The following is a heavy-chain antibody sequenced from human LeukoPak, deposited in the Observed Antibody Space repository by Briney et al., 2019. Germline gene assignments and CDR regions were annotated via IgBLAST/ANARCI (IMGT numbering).Heavy chain of an antibody. D-gene: IGHD1-1*01. CDR3: EGVATTGIY. CDR2: IRYDGSNK. Sequence: GGSLRLSCAASGFTFSSYGMHWVRQAPGKGLEWVAFIRYDGSNKYYADSVKGRFTISRDNSRNVLYLQMNILRPEDTAVYYCEGVATTGIYWGQGTLVTVSS. V-gene: IGHV3-30*02. CDR1: GFTFSSYG. J-gene: IGHJ4*02.